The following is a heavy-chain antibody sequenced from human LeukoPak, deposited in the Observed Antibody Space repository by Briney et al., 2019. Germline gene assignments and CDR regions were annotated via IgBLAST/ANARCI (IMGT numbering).Heavy chain of an antibody. CDR3: ARAGCSSTSCYSDYYYYMDV. CDR2: IYYSGGT. D-gene: IGHD2-2*01. V-gene: IGHV4-59*12. Sequence: SETLSLTCTVSGGSISSYYWSWVRQPPGKGLEWIGYIYYSGGTNYNPSLKSRVTISVDTSKNQFSLKLSSVTAADTAVYYCARAGCSSTSCYSDYYYYMDVWGKGTTVTVSS. CDR1: GGSISSYY. J-gene: IGHJ6*03.